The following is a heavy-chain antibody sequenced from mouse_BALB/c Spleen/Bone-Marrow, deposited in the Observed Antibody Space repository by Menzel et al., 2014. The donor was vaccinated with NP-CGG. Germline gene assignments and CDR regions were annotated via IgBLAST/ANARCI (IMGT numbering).Heavy chain of an antibody. V-gene: IGHV1-7*01. CDR3: ARGNYEAIDY. D-gene: IGHD2-1*01. Sequence: VKLVESGAELAKPGASVKMSCKASGYTFTSYWMHWVKQRPGQGLEWIGYINPSTGYTAYNQKFKDKATLTADKSSNTAYMQLSSLTSEDSAVYYCARGNYEAIDYWGQGTSVTVSS. J-gene: IGHJ4*01. CDR2: INPSTGYT. CDR1: GYTFTSYW.